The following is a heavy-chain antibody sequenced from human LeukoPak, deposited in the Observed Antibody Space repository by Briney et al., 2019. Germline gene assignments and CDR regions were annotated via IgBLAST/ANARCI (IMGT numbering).Heavy chain of an antibody. CDR3: ARVNLLPSHAFDI. Sequence: PSETLSLTCTVSGGSVSSGSYYWSWIRQPPGTGLEWIGYIYYSGSTNYNPSLKSRVTISVDTSKNQFSLKLSSVTAADTAVYYCARVNLLPSHAFDIWGQGTMVTVSS. CDR2: IYYSGST. CDR1: GGSVSSGSYY. J-gene: IGHJ3*02. D-gene: IGHD5-18*01. V-gene: IGHV4-61*01.